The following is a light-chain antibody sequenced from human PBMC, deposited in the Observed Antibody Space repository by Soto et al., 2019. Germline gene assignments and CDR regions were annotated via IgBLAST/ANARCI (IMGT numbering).Light chain of an antibody. CDR3: QQYNSYSYT. V-gene: IGKV1-5*01. CDR2: DAS. Sequence: DIQMTQSPSTLSASVGDRVTITCRASQSISSWLAWYQQKPGKAPQLLIYDASSLESGVPSRFSGSGSGTEFTLTISSLQPDDFAPYYCQQYNSYSYTFGQGTKLEIK. CDR1: QSISSW. J-gene: IGKJ2*01.